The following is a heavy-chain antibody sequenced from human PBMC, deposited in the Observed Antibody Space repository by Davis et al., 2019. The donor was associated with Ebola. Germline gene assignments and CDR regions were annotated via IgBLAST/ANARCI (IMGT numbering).Heavy chain of an antibody. CDR2: IIPIFGTA. CDR3: ARPYSSSSGEAFDI. Sequence: SVKVSCKASGGTFSSYAISWVRQAPGQGLEWMGGIIPIFGTANYAQKFPGRATITADESTSTAYMELRSLRSEDTAVYYCARPYSSSSGEAFDIWGQGTMVTVSS. D-gene: IGHD6-6*01. CDR1: GGTFSSYA. J-gene: IGHJ3*02. V-gene: IGHV1-69*13.